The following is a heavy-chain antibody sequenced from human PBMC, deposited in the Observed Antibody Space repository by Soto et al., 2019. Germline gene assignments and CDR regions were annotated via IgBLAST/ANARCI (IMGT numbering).Heavy chain of an antibody. J-gene: IGHJ6*03. CDR3: ARRARPDFYYMDV. CDR1: GCTLSGYG. V-gene: IGHV3-64*01. D-gene: IGHD6-6*01. Sequence: GGSLRLSCAASGCTLSGYGMDWVRQAPGKGLEYVSGISSNGVGTYYANSVQGRFTISRDNSKNTVYLQMGSLRPEDMAVYYCARRARPDFYYMDVWGKGTTVTVSS. CDR2: ISSNGVGT.